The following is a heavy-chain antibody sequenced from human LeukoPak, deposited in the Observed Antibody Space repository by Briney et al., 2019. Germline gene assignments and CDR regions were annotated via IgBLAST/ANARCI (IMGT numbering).Heavy chain of an antibody. V-gene: IGHV3-74*01. J-gene: IGHJ4*02. CDR1: GFTFSSYW. CDR2: INSDGSST. D-gene: IGHD6-19*01. Sequence: PGGSLRLSCAASGFTFSSYWMHWVRQAPGKGLVWVSRINSDGSSTSYADSVKGRFTISRDNAKNSLYLQMNSLRAEDTAVYYCARGEKQWLVRAPHFDYWGQGTLVTVSS. CDR3: ARGEKQWLVRAPHFDY.